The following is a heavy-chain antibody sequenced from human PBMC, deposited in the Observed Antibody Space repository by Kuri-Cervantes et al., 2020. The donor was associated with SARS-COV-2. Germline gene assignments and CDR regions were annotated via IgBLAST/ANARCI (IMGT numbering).Heavy chain of an antibody. V-gene: IGHV1-2*02. CDR2: INPNSGGT. CDR1: GDTFSSYA. Sequence: ASVKVSCKASGDTFSSYAISWVRQAPGQGLEWMGWINPNSGGTNYAQKFQGRVTMTRDTSISTAYMELSRLRSDDTAVYYCARGPLPYDILTGYPMDYYYYMDVWGKGTTVTVSS. D-gene: IGHD3-9*01. J-gene: IGHJ6*03. CDR3: ARGPLPYDILTGYPMDYYYYMDV.